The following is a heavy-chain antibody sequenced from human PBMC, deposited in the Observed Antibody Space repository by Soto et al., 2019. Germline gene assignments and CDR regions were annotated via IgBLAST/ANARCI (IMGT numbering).Heavy chain of an antibody. CDR2: ISYDGSNK. CDR3: AKVSTIDP. CDR1: GFTFSSYG. Sequence: QVQLVEFGGGVVQPGRSLRLSCAASGFTFSSYGMHWVRQAPGKGLEWVAVISYDGSNKYYADSVKGRFTISRDNSKNTLYLQMNSLRAEDTAVYYCAKVSTIDPWGQGTLVTVSS. J-gene: IGHJ5*02. V-gene: IGHV3-30*18. D-gene: IGHD3-16*02.